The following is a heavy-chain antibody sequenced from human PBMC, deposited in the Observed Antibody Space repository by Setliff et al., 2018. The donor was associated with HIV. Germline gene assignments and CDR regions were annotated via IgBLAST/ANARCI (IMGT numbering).Heavy chain of an antibody. CDR3: ARLLGRTVVVINAGFDY. D-gene: IGHD2-15*01. V-gene: IGHV4-61*02. J-gene: IGHJ4*02. Sequence: SETLSLTCSVSGGSISSGDYYWTWIRQPAGKGLQWIGRIHTSGNTNYNPSLKSRVTISVDTSKNQFSLKLSSVTAADTAVYYCARLLGRTVVVINAGFDYWGQGTLVTVSS. CDR1: GGSISSGDYY. CDR2: IHTSGNT.